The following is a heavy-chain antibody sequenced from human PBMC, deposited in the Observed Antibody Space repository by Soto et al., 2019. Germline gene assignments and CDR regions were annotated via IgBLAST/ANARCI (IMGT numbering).Heavy chain of an antibody. J-gene: IGHJ3*02. CDR2: IYYSGST. CDR3: ARGSKAAVGDAFDI. Sequence: QVQLQESGPGLVKPSATLSLTCTVSGGYISTYYWRWIRQPPGKGLEYIGYIYYSGSTNYNPSLKRPVPISVDTSKNQFSLTLRSVTAADPAMYYCARGSKAAVGDAFDIWGQGTMVTVFS. V-gene: IGHV4-59*01. D-gene: IGHD6-13*01. CDR1: GGYISTYY.